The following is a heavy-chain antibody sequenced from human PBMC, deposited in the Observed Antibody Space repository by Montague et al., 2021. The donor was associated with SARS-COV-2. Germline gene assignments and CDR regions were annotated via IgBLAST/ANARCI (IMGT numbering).Heavy chain of an antibody. CDR1: GTSFSGYY. CDR2: INHGGST. Sequence: SETLSLTCAVHGTSFSGYYWNWIRQPPGQGLEWIGEINHGGSTKYSPSLKSRLTISADTSKNQFSLKLTSVAAADTAVYYCARLGDGVVPSPILGVGPYYSYYYLDVWGRGTTVTVSS. D-gene: IGHD2-2*02. V-gene: IGHV4-34*01. CDR3: ARLGDGVVPSPILGVGPYYSYYYLDV. J-gene: IGHJ6*03.